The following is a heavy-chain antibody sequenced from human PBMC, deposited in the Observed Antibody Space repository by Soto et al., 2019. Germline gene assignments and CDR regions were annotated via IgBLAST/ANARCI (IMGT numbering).Heavy chain of an antibody. CDR2: IYPGDSDT. Sequence: ESLKISCKGSGYSFTSYWIGWVRQMPGKGLEWMGIIYPGDSDTRYSPSFQGQVTISADKSISTAYLQWSSLKASDTAMYYCARVRYYYDSSGYLAGMDVWGQGTTVTVSS. CDR1: GYSFTSYW. V-gene: IGHV5-51*01. D-gene: IGHD3-22*01. J-gene: IGHJ6*02. CDR3: ARVRYYYDSSGYLAGMDV.